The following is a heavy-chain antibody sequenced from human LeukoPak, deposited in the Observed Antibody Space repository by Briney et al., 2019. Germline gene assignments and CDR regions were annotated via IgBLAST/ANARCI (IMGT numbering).Heavy chain of an antibody. CDR3: ARWGSSSRYFDY. V-gene: IGHV4-38-2*01. CDR1: GYSISSGYY. CDR2: IYHSGST. D-gene: IGHD6-6*01. J-gene: IGHJ4*02. Sequence: PSETPSLTCAVSGYSISSGYYWGWIRQPPGKGLEWIGSIYHSGSTYYNPSLKSRVTISIDTSKNHFSLKLSSVTAADTAVYYCARWGSSSRYFDYWGQGTLVTVSS.